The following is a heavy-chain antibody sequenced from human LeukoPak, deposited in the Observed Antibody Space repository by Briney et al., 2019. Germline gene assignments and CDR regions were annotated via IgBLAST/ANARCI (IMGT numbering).Heavy chain of an antibody. D-gene: IGHD6-19*01. J-gene: IGHJ5*02. Sequence: VASVKVSCKASGGTFSGYAISWVRQAPGQGLEWMGGIIPIFGTANYAQKFQGRVTITTDESTSTAYMELSSLRSEDTAVYYCARDRRAVAGSANQTAGFDPWGQGTLVTVSS. CDR1: GGTFSGYA. CDR3: ARDRRAVAGSANQTAGFDP. V-gene: IGHV1-69*05. CDR2: IIPIFGTA.